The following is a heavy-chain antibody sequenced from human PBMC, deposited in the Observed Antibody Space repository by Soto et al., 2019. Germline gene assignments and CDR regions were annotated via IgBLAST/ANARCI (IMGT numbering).Heavy chain of an antibody. CDR3: ARMRVATTYYYYGMDV. V-gene: IGHV1-18*01. Sequence: SEXVSCXASGYTFTSYGISWVRQAPGQGLEWMGWISAYNGNTNYAQKLQGRVTMTTDTSTSTAYMELRSLRSDDTAVYYCARMRVATTYYYYGMDVWGQGTTVTVSS. J-gene: IGHJ6*02. CDR1: GYTFTSYG. D-gene: IGHD5-12*01. CDR2: ISAYNGNT.